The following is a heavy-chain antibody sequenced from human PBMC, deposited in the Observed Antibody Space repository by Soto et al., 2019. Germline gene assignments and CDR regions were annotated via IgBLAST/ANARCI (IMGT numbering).Heavy chain of an antibody. CDR1: GFTFGSDW. CDR3: AWGGATVSLGFDS. J-gene: IGHJ4*02. CDR2: IRGDGSDK. Sequence: EVQLVESGGDLVQPGGSLTLACAASGFTFGSDWMSWVRQTPGKGLEWVANIRGDGSDKYYVDSVKGRFTISRDNAKNSLYLQMKILGAEDAAVYYCAWGGATVSLGFDSCGQGTLVTVSS. D-gene: IGHD1-26*01. V-gene: IGHV3-7*04.